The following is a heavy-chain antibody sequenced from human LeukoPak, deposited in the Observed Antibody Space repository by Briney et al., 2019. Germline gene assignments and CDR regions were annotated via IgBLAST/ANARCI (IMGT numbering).Heavy chain of an antibody. Sequence: GGSLRLSCAASGFTFSSYAMHWVRQAPGKGLEWVAVISYDGSNKYYADSVKGRFTISRDNSKNTLYLQMNSLRAEDTALYYCAKDMKWRSYDAFDIWGQGTMVTVSS. V-gene: IGHV3-30-3*01. CDR3: AKDMKWRSYDAFDI. D-gene: IGHD1-26*01. CDR2: ISYDGSNK. CDR1: GFTFSSYA. J-gene: IGHJ3*02.